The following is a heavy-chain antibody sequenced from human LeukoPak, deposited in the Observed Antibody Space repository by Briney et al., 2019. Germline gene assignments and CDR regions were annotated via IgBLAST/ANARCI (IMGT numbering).Heavy chain of an antibody. CDR1: GFTFRSCE. V-gene: IGHV3-48*03. CDR3: AKRKVATEYYFDY. Sequence: GGSLRLSCAASGFTFRSCELSWVRQAPAKGLEWVSYISSSGSIIYYADSVKGRFTISRDSAKNSLYLQMNSLRAEDTAVYYCAKRKVATEYYFDYWGQGTLVTVSS. D-gene: IGHD1-26*01. CDR2: ISSSGSII. J-gene: IGHJ4*02.